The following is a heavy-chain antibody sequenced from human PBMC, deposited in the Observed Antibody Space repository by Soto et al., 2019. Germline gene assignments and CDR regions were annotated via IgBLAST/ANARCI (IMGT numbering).Heavy chain of an antibody. CDR2: INPNSGGT. J-gene: IGHJ6*02. D-gene: IGHD2-15*01. V-gene: IGHV1-2*04. CDR3: ARARLGVVSSYSCYYGRDG. Sequence: ASVKVSCKASGYTFTGYYMHWVRQAPGQGLEWMGWINPNSGGTNYAQKFQGWVTMTRDTSISTAYMELSRLRSDDTAVYYCARARLGVVSSYSCYYGRDGWGQGNTVTVSS. CDR1: GYTFTGYY.